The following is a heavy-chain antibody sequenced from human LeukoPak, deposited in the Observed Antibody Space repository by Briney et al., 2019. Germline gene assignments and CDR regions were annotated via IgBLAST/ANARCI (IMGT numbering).Heavy chain of an antibody. J-gene: IGHJ4*02. D-gene: IGHD5-12*01. CDR1: GYTFTGYY. CDR2: INPNSGGT. CDR3: ARVGYGGTKGLVDY. Sequence: APVKVSCKASGYTFTGYYMHWVRQAPGQGLEWMGRINPNSGGTNYAQKFQGRVTMTRDTSISTAYMELSRLRSDDTAVYYCARVGYGGTKGLVDYWGQGTLVTVSS. V-gene: IGHV1-2*06.